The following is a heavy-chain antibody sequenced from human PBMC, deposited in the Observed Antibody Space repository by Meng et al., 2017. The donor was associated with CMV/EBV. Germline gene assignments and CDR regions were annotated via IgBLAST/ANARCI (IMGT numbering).Heavy chain of an antibody. J-gene: IGHJ4*02. CDR1: GFTFSSYS. Sequence: LSLTCAASGFTFSSYSMNWVRQAPGKGLEWVSYISSSSSTIYYADSVKGRFTISRDNAKNSLYLQMNSLRAEDTAVYYCARYCSSTSCPEGLFDYWGQGTLVTVSS. CDR3: ARYCSSTSCPEGLFDY. D-gene: IGHD2-2*01. V-gene: IGHV3-48*04. CDR2: ISSSSSTI.